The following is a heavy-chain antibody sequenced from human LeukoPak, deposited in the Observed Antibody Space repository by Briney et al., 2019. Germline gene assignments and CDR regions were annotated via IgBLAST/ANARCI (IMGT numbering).Heavy chain of an antibody. CDR2: INPNSGGT. D-gene: IGHD4-11*01. CDR1: GYTFTGYY. J-gene: IGHJ2*01. CDR3: ARDRNDYSNYEGGWYFDL. Sequence: ASVKVSCKASGYTFTGYYMHWVRQAPGQGLEWMGWINPNSGGTNYAQKFQGRVTMTRDTSISTAYMELSRLRSDDTAVYYCARDRNDYSNYEGGWYFDLWGRGTLVTVSS. V-gene: IGHV1-2*02.